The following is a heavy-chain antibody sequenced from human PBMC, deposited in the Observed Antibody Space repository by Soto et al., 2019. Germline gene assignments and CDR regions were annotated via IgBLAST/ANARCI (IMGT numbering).Heavy chain of an antibody. V-gene: IGHV4-59*08. CDR1: GGSISSYY. D-gene: IGHD3-22*01. CDR3: ARMSYYYDKWYFDL. J-gene: IGHJ2*01. CDR2: IYYSGST. Sequence: SETLSLTCTVSGGSISSYYWSWIRQPPGKGLEWIGYIYYSGSTYYIPSLKSRLSMSVDTSKNQFSLKLSSVTAADTAIYYCARMSYYYDKWYFDLWGRGTLVTVSS.